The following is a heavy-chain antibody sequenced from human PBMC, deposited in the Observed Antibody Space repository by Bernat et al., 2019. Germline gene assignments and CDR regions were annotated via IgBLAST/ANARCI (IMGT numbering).Heavy chain of an antibody. CDR3: ARDLYTMVQGVISP. J-gene: IGHJ5*02. CDR2: ISSSSSYI. V-gene: IGHV3-21*01. CDR1: GFTFSSYS. D-gene: IGHD3-10*01. Sequence: EVQLVESGGGLVKPGGSLRLSCAASGFTFSSYSMNWVRQAPGKGLEWVSSISSSSSYIYYAESVKGRFTIARDKAKNSLYLQMNSLRAEDTAVYYCARDLYTMVQGVISPWGEGTLVTVSS.